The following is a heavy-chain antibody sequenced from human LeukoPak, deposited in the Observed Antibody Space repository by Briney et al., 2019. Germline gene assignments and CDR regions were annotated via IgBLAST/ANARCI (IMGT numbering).Heavy chain of an antibody. V-gene: IGHV3-23*01. J-gene: IGHJ4*02. CDR1: GFTFSSYA. CDR2: ISGSGNST. D-gene: IGHD2-2*02. CDR3: AKVQTPYCSSTSCYNFDY. Sequence: GGSLRLSCAASGFTFSSYAMTWVRQAPGKGLEWVSAISGSGNSTYYADSVKGRFTISRDNSKNTLYLQINSLRAEDTAVYYCAKVQTPYCSSTSCYNFDYWGQGTLVTVSS.